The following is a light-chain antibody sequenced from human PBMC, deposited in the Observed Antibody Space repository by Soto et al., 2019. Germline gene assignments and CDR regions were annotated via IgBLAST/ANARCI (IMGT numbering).Light chain of an antibody. J-gene: IGLJ1*01. CDR3: SSYTSSSTLYV. Sequence: QSVLTQPASVSGSPGQSITISCTGTSSDVGGYNYVSWYQQHPGKAPKLVISEVSNRPSGVSGRFSGSKSGNTASLTISGLQAEDETYYYCSSYTSSSTLYVFGTGTKVTVL. CDR1: SSDVGGYNY. V-gene: IGLV2-14*01. CDR2: EVS.